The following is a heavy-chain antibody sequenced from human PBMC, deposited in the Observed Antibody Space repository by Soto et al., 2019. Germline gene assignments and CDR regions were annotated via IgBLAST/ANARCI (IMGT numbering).Heavy chain of an antibody. V-gene: IGHV1-3*05. CDR2: INAGNGNT. Sequence: QVQLVQSGAEEKKPGASVKVSCKASGYTFTGYAMHWVRQAPGQRLEWMGWINAGNGNTKYSQKLQGRVTSTRDTSASTAYMELSSLRSEDTAVYYCARAVAVPADFDYWGQGTLVTVSS. CDR1: GYTFTGYA. D-gene: IGHD6-19*01. CDR3: ARAVAVPADFDY. J-gene: IGHJ4*02.